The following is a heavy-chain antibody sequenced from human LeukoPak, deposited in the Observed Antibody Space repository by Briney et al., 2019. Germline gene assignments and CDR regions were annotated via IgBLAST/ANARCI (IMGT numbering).Heavy chain of an antibody. Sequence: SETLSLTCAVYGGSFSGYFWSWIRQPPGKGLEWIGEINHSGSTNYNPSLESRVSISIDTSKNQFSLELSSVTAADTAVYYCARHGIFVWGNYRSFDLWGRGTLVTVSS. CDR2: INHSGST. CDR3: ARHGIFVWGNYRSFDL. V-gene: IGHV4-34*01. CDR1: GGSFSGYF. D-gene: IGHD3-16*02. J-gene: IGHJ2*01.